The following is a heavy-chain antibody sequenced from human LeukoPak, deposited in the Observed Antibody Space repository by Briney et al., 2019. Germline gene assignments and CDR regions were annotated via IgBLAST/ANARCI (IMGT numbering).Heavy chain of an antibody. D-gene: IGHD6-6*01. V-gene: IGHV3-23*01. CDR1: GFTFSNYA. CDR2: ITKSGGDT. J-gene: IGHJ3*02. Sequence: GGSLRLSCAASGFTFSNYAMNWVRQAAGKGLEWVSVITKSGGDTYYADSVKGRFTISRDNSKNTLYLQMNSLRAEDTAVYYCVPRVSSDAFDIWGQGTMVTVSS. CDR3: VPRVSSDAFDI.